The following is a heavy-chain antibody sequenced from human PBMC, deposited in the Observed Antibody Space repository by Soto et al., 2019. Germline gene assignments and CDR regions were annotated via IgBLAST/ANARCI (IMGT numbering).Heavy chain of an antibody. CDR3: ATLYRYCSSTSCPFDY. V-gene: IGHV5-51*01. CDR2: IYPGDSDT. J-gene: IGHJ4*02. Sequence: GESLKISCKGSGYSFTSYWIGWVRQMPGKGVEWMGIIYPGDSDTRYSPSFQGQVTISADKSISTAYLQWSSLKASDTAMYYCATLYRYCSSTSCPFDYWGQGTLVTVSS. CDR1: GYSFTSYW. D-gene: IGHD2-2*01.